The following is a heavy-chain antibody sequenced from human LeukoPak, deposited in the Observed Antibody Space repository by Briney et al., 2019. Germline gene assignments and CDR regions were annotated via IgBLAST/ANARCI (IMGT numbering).Heavy chain of an antibody. CDR2: ISGSGGST. Sequence: GGSLRLSCAASGFTFSNYAMSWVRQAPGKGLEWVSAISGSGGSTYYADSVKGRFTISRDNSKNTLYLQMNSLRAEDTTVYYCAKDPRSYPLNWYFDLWGRGTLVTVSS. V-gene: IGHV3-23*01. CDR3: AKDPRSYPLNWYFDL. CDR1: GFTFSNYA. D-gene: IGHD1-26*01. J-gene: IGHJ2*01.